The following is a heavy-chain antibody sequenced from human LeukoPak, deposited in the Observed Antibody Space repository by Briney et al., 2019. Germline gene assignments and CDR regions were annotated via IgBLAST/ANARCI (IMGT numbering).Heavy chain of an antibody. CDR1: GFTFSSYS. Sequence: PGGSLRLSCATSGFTFSSYSMNWVRQSPGKGLEWVSFISSSSDYIYYADSVKGRFTISRDNAKNSLYLQMNSLRAEATAVYYCAREGCSAGSCSPRPFDCWGQGTLVTVSS. V-gene: IGHV3-21*04. CDR2: ISSSSDYI. J-gene: IGHJ4*02. D-gene: IGHD2-15*01. CDR3: AREGCSAGSCSPRPFDC.